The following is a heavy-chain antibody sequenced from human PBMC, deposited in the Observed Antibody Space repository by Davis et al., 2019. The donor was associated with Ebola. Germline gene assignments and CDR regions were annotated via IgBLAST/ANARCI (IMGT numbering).Heavy chain of an antibody. CDR3: AKDTHNTYYNYCDS. Sequence: GESLKISCAASGFTFSSYSMNWVRQAPGEGLEWVSSISSSGSYIYYPDSVRGRFTISRDNAKNSLYLQMNSLRAEDTAVYYCAKDTHNTYYNYCDSWGQGTLVTVSS. V-gene: IGHV3-21*01. CDR2: ISSSGSYI. CDR1: GFTFSSYS. J-gene: IGHJ4*02. D-gene: IGHD3-22*01.